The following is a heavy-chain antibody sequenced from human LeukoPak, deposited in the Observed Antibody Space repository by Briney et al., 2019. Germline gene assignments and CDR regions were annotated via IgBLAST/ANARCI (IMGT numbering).Heavy chain of an antibody. J-gene: IGHJ5*02. CDR2: ISSSSSII. Sequence: GGSLRLSCAASGFTFSSYSMKWVRQAPGKGLEWVSYISSSSSIIYYADSVKGRFTISRDNAKNSLYLQMNSLRDEDTAVYYCARGAYSKIDPWGQGTLVTVSS. V-gene: IGHV3-48*02. CDR1: GFTFSSYS. CDR3: ARGAYSKIDP. D-gene: IGHD4-11*01.